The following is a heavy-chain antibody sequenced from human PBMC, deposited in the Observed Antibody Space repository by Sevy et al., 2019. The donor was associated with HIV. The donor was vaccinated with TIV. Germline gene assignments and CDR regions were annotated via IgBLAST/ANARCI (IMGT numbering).Heavy chain of an antibody. D-gene: IGHD4-4*01. CDR2: ISGGGGGT. CDR3: AKHYIHDISDGWYFDL. J-gene: IGHJ2*01. CDR1: GFTFSDYW. Sequence: GGSLRLSCEASGFTFSDYWMTWVRQAPGKGLEGKGLEWVSTISGGGGGTYYADSVRGRFTISRDNSKNTLYLQVNSLRVEDTAVYYCAKHYIHDISDGWYFDLWGRGTLVTVSS. V-gene: IGHV3-23*01.